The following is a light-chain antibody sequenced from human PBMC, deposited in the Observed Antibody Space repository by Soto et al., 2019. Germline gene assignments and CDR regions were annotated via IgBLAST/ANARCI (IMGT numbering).Light chain of an antibody. V-gene: IGKV3-15*01. Sequence: EIVMTQSPATLSVSPGERATLSCRASQSVSNNLAWYQKNPGQAPRLLIYGASTRATGIPARFSGSGSGTDFTLTISSLQSEDFAVYYCQQYNNWWTFGQGTKVEIK. CDR2: GAS. CDR3: QQYNNWWT. CDR1: QSVSNN. J-gene: IGKJ1*01.